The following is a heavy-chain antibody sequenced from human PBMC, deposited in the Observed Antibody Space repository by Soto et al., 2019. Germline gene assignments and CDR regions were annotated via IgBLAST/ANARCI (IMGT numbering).Heavy chain of an antibody. CDR1: GGSISSSSYY. CDR2: IYYSGST. V-gene: IGHV4-39*01. Sequence: SETLSLTCTVSGGSISSSSYYWGWIRQPPGKGLEWIGSIYYSGSTYYNPSLKSRVTISVDTSKNQFSLKLSSVTAADTAVYYCASGIAAHYYYYYGMDVWGQGTTVTVSS. J-gene: IGHJ6*02. D-gene: IGHD6-6*01. CDR3: ASGIAAHYYYYYGMDV.